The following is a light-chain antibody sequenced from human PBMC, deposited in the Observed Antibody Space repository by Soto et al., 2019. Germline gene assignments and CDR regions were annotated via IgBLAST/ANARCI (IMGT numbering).Light chain of an antibody. CDR2: TDN. CDR1: SSNIGINT. J-gene: IGLJ1*01. Sequence: QSVLTQPPSASGTPGQRVTISCSGSSSNIGINTVNWYQQVPGTAPKILIYTDNQRPSGVPDRFSGSKSGTSASLAISGLQSEDGADYYCAAWDDSLNGLYVFGTGTKLTVL. CDR3: AAWDDSLNGLYV. V-gene: IGLV1-44*01.